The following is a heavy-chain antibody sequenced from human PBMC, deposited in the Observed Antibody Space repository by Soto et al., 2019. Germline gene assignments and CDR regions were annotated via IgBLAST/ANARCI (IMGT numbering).Heavy chain of an antibody. J-gene: IGHJ4*02. V-gene: IGHV3-30*18. CDR3: AKEEEATIAGYFDY. D-gene: IGHD5-12*01. CDR2: ISYDGSNK. Sequence: GGSLRLSCAASGFTFSSYGMHWVRQAPGKGLEWVAVISYDGSNKYYADSVKGRFTISRDNSKNTLYLQMNSLRAEDTAVYYWAKEEEATIAGYFDYLGQGTLVTVSS. CDR1: GFTFSSYG.